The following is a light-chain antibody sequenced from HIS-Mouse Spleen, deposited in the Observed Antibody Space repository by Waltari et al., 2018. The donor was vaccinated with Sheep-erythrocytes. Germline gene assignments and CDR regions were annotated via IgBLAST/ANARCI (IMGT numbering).Light chain of an antibody. J-gene: IGLJ3*02. CDR2: DVS. CDR1: SSDVGGYNY. V-gene: IGLV2-14*03. CDR3: SSYTSSSTWV. Sequence: SPGQSITISCTGTSSDVGGYNYVSWYQQHPGKAHKLMIYDVSNRPSGVSNRFSGSTSGNKASLTISGLQAEDEADYYCSSYTSSSTWVFGGGTKLTVL.